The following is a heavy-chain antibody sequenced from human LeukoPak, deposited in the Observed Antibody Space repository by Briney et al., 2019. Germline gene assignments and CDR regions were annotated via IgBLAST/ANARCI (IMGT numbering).Heavy chain of an antibody. J-gene: IGHJ4*02. D-gene: IGHD3-9*01. CDR1: GFTFNTFN. CDR3: ARGHYDVLASSYKWTPDY. CDR2: INSGGDYK. V-gene: IGHV3-21*01. Sequence: GGSLRLSCASSGFTFNTFNMNWFRQAPGEGLEWVSSINSGGDYKYYADSVKRRFTTSRDNAKNSLSLQLNTLRVEDTAIYYCARGHYDVLASSYKWTPDYWGQGTLVTVSS.